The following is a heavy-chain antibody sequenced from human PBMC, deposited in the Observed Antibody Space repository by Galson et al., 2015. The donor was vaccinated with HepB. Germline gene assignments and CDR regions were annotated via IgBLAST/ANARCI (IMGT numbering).Heavy chain of an antibody. V-gene: IGHV1-69*06. Sequence: SVKVSCKASGGAFSNYAFSWVRQAPGQGLEWMGGIIPIFNTTNYEQKFQGRVTIVADKSTNTIYMELSSLRSEDTAVYYCARDNEYCVGDCYSNHYHYGMDVWGQGTTVIVSS. J-gene: IGHJ6*02. CDR1: GGAFSNYA. D-gene: IGHD2-21*02. CDR2: IIPIFNTT. CDR3: ARDNEYCVGDCYSNHYHYGMDV.